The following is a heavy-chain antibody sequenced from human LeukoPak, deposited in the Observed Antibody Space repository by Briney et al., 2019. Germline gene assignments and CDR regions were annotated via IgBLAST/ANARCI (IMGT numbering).Heavy chain of an antibody. D-gene: IGHD3-10*01. CDR2: ISWNSGSI. Sequence: GGSLRLSCAASGFTFDDYAMHWVRQAPGKGLEWVSGISWNSGSIGYADSVKGRFTISRDNAKDSLYLQMNSLRAEDTAVYYCARDLTTRSGGAFDIWGQGTMVTVSS. J-gene: IGHJ3*02. CDR1: GFTFDDYA. V-gene: IGHV3-9*01. CDR3: ARDLTTRSGGAFDI.